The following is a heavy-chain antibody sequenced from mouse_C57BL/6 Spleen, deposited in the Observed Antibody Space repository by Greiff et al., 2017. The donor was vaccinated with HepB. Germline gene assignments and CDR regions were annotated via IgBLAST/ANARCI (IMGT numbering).Heavy chain of an antibody. J-gene: IGHJ2*01. V-gene: IGHV1-82*01. D-gene: IGHD2-3*01. CDR2: IYPGDGDT. Sequence: QVQLQQSGPELVKPGASVKISCKASGYAFSSSWMNWVKQRPGKGLEWIGRIYPGDGDTNYNGKFKGKATLTADISSSTAYMQLSSLTSEDSAVYFCARRGVTGPFFDYWGQGTTLTVSS. CDR3: ARRGVTGPFFDY. CDR1: GYAFSSSW.